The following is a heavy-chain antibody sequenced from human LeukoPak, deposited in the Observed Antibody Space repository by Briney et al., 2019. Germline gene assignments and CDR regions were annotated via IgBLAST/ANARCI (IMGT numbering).Heavy chain of an antibody. CDR2: INPNSGGT. CDR1: GYTFSGHW. V-gene: IGHV1-2*02. D-gene: IGHD4-11*01. Sequence: ASVKVSCKASGYTFSGHWLQWVRQAPGQGLEWMGWINPNSGGTNYAQKFQGRVTMTRDTSISTAYMELSSLRSDDTAVYYCAKDLGSNYGYYYYYMDVWGKGTTVTVSS. J-gene: IGHJ6*03. CDR3: AKDLGSNYGYYYYYMDV.